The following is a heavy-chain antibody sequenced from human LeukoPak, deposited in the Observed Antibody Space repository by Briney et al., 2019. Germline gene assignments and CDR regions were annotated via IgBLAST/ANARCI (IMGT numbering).Heavy chain of an antibody. J-gene: IGHJ4*02. CDR3: ASPGY. V-gene: IGHV4-61*02. D-gene: IGHD3-10*01. CDR2: IYTSGST. CDR1: GGSISSGSYY. Sequence: KPSETLSLTCTVSGGSISSGSYYWSWIRQPAGKGLEWIGRIYTSGSTNYNPSLKSRVTISVDTSKNQFSLKLSSVTAADTAVYYCASPGYWGQGTLVTVPS.